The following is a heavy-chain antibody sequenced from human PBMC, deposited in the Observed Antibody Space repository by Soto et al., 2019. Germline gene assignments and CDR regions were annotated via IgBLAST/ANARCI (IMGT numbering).Heavy chain of an antibody. J-gene: IGHJ4*02. CDR3: AKDFLYASIAAAGTGDDY. V-gene: IGHV3-9*01. CDR1: GFXFDDYA. CDR2: XSWNSGSI. Sequence: SLRLSXAASGFXFDDYAXXWVXQXXGKGXEWXXXXSWNSGSIGYADSVKGRFTISRDNAKNSLYLQMNSLRAEDTALYYCAKDFLYASIAAAGTGDDYWGQGTLVTVSS. D-gene: IGHD6-13*01.